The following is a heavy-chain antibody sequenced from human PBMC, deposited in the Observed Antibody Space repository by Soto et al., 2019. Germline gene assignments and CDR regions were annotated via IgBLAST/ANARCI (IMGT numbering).Heavy chain of an antibody. CDR2: FYYSGST. J-gene: IGHJ3*02. CDR3: ARYGSGSYFPSQDAFDI. Sequence: SETLSLTCTVSGGSISSGDYYWSWIRQPPGKGLEWIGYFYYSGSTYYNPSLKSRVTISVDTSKNQFSLKLSSVTAADTAVYYCARYGSGSYFPSQDAFDIWGQGTMVTVSS. D-gene: IGHD3-10*01. V-gene: IGHV4-30-4*01. CDR1: GGSISSGDYY.